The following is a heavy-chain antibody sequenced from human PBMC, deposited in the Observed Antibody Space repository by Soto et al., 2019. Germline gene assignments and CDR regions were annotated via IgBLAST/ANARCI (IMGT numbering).Heavy chain of an antibody. Sequence: VQLVQSGAEVKKPGSSVKVSCKASGGTFSSYAISWVRQAPGQGLEWMGGIIPIFGTANYAQKFQGRVTITADESTSTAYMELSSLRSEDTAVYYCARGAPPYCSGGSCYPLNYYYYGMDVWGQGTTVTVSS. D-gene: IGHD2-15*01. V-gene: IGHV1-69*01. J-gene: IGHJ6*02. CDR2: IIPIFGTA. CDR3: ARGAPPYCSGGSCYPLNYYYYGMDV. CDR1: GGTFSSYA.